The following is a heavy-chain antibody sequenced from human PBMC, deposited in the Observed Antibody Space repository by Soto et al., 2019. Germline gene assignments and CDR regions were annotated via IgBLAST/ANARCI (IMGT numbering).Heavy chain of an antibody. CDR3: ARGDGYDYGDWFDS. CDR1: GGSIGAFA. Sequence: VQLQESGPGLVKPSETLSLTCSVSGGSIGAFAWSWIRQPPGKGLEWIGCVYYTGSTNYNPSLKGRSSIFLDSSKNQFSLTLTSLTAADTALYFFARGDGYDYGDWFDSWGRGNLVIVSS. CDR2: VYYTGST. D-gene: IGHD5-12*01. J-gene: IGHJ5*01. V-gene: IGHV4-59*01.